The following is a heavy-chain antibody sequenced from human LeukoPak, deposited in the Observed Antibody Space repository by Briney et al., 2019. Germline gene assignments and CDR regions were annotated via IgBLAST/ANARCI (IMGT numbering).Heavy chain of an antibody. J-gene: IGHJ4*02. CDR2: ISYDGSNK. CDR1: GFTFSSYG. Sequence: GGSLRLSCAASGFTFSSYGMHWVRQAPGKGLEWVAVISYDGSNKYYADSVKGRFTISRDNSKNTLYLQKKSLRAEAPAVYYCAKDAPPPYSSGWYSFFDYWGQGTLVTVSS. V-gene: IGHV3-30*18. CDR3: AKDAPPPYSSGWYSFFDY. D-gene: IGHD6-19*01.